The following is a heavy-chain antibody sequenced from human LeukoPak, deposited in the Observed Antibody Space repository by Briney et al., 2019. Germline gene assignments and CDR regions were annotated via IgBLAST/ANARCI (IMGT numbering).Heavy chain of an antibody. Sequence: GGSLRLSCAASGFTFSSYSMNWVRQAPGKGLEWVSSISSSSSYIYYADSVKGRCTISRDNSKKTLYLQMNSLRAEDTAVYYCARAGYGSGNNYFDYWGQGTLVTVSS. CDR3: ARAGYGSGNNYFDY. CDR2: ISSSSSYI. CDR1: GFTFSSYS. D-gene: IGHD3-10*01. J-gene: IGHJ4*02. V-gene: IGHV3-21*01.